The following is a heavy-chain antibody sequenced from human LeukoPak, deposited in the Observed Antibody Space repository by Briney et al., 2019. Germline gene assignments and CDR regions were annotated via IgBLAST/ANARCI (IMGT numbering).Heavy chain of an antibody. CDR1: GGSISGYH. CDR3: ARLVAVPGTVDYFDP. CDR2: IYYKGIT. J-gene: IGHJ5*02. V-gene: IGHV4-59*08. Sequence: PSETLSLTCVVSGGSISGYHWSWIRQPPGKGLEWIGYIYYKGITNYNPSLKSRVTISLDTSKSQFSLNLSSVTAADTAVYYCARLVAVPGTVDYFDPWGQGAVVTVSS. D-gene: IGHD6-19*01.